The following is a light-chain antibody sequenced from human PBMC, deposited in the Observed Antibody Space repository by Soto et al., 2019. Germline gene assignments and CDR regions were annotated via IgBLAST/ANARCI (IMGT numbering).Light chain of an antibody. CDR2: AAS. CDR1: QGISSY. Sequence: DLQLTQSPSFLSASVGDRVTITCRASQGISSYLAWYQQKPGKAPKLLIYAASTLQSGVPSRFSGSGSGTEFTLRISSLQPEDFAAYYCEQLNSYPLVTFGGGTKVEIK. J-gene: IGKJ4*01. CDR3: EQLNSYPLVT. V-gene: IGKV1-9*01.